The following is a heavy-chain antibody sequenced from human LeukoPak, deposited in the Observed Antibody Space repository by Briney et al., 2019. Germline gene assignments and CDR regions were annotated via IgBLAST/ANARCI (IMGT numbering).Heavy chain of an antibody. CDR2: IWYDGSYE. V-gene: IGHV3-33*08. CDR1: GFTFSSHG. J-gene: IGHJ4*02. D-gene: IGHD2-2*01. CDR3: ARDKSTSCYYFDY. Sequence: GGSLRLSREASGFTFSSHGMHWVRQAPGKGLEWVAVIWYDGSYEYYADSVKGRFTISRDNSNSTLYLQMNSLRAEDTAVYYCARDKSTSCYYFDYWGQGALVTVSS.